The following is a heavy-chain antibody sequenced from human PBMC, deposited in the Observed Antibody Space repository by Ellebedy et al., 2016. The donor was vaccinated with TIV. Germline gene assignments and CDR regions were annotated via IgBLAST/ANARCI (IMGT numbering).Heavy chain of an antibody. CDR1: GFSFRSYW. V-gene: IGHV3-7*01. D-gene: IGHD4-17*01. Sequence: GESLKISCAATGFSFRSYWMSWVRQAPGKGLEWVANIYQDGSVQYSLDSLKGRFTISRDNAINSLFLQMNSLRAGDTAVYYCARRGSYGDYAVQVNSWFDRWGRGTLVTVS. CDR3: ARRGSYGDYAVQVNSWFDR. CDR2: IYQDGSVQ. J-gene: IGHJ5*02.